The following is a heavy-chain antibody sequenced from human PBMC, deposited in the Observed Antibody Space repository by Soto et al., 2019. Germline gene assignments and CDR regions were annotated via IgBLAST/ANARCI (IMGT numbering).Heavy chain of an antibody. CDR1: GFTFSTYD. V-gene: IGHV3-48*01. J-gene: IGHJ4*02. Sequence: EVQLVESGGGLVQPGGSLRLSCAASGFTFSTYDMNWVRQAPGKGLEWVSFISSSSSTMNYADSVKGRFTISRDNAQNSLYLQMNSLRAEYTAVYDCVKGGWHDSWGQGALVAVSS. CDR3: VKGGWHDS. CDR2: ISSSSSTM.